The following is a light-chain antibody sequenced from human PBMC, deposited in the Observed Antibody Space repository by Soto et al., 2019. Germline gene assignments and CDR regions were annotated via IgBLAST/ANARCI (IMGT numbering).Light chain of an antibody. CDR3: MQPLQSWT. CDR2: LGS. Sequence: IVMTHSPLSLPITPGEPASISCRSSHILLHSNGYNYLDWYLQKPGQSPQLLIYLGSNRASGVPDRFSGSGSGTDFTLKISRVEAEDVGVYYCMQPLQSWTFGQGTKVDIK. J-gene: IGKJ1*01. CDR1: HILLHSNGYNY. V-gene: IGKV2-28*01.